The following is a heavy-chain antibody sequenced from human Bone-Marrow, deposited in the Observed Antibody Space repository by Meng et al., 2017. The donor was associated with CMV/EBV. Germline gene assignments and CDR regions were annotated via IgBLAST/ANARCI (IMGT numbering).Heavy chain of an antibody. CDR1: GYTFTSYY. J-gene: IGHJ3*02. D-gene: IGHD3-22*01. Sequence: ASVKVSCKASGYTFTSYYMHWVRQAPGQGLEWMGIINPSGGSTSYAQKFQGRVTMTRDTSTSTVYMELSSLRSEDTAVYYCARVLAFGSSGYYRPDAFDIWGQATMAAFSS. CDR3: ARVLAFGSSGYYRPDAFDI. V-gene: IGHV1-46*01. CDR2: INPSGGST.